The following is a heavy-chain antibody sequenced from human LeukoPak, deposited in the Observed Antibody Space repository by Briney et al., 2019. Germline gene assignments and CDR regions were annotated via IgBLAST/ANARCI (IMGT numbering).Heavy chain of an antibody. V-gene: IGHV4-59*01. CDR3: ARDLGYCSSTSCNDY. J-gene: IGHJ4*02. CDR2: IYYSGST. CDR1: GGSISSYY. Sequence: PSETLSLTCTVSGGSISSYYWSWIRQPPGKGLEWIGYIYYSGSTNYHPSLKSRVTISVDTSKNQFSLKLSSVTAADTAVYYCARDLGYCSSTSCNDYWGQGTLVTVSS. D-gene: IGHD2-2*01.